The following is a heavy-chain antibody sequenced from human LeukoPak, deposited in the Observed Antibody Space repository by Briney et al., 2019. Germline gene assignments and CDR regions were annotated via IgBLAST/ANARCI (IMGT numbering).Heavy chain of an antibody. Sequence: PGGSLRLSCAASGFTFDDYTMHWVRQAPGKGLEWVSGISWNSATIAYADSVKGRLTISRDNAKNSLYLQMNSLRAEDTAVYYCAREGTSQQLVPPYFDYWGQGTLVTVSS. CDR2: ISWNSATI. J-gene: IGHJ4*02. CDR3: AREGTSQQLVPPYFDY. D-gene: IGHD6-13*01. CDR1: GFTFDDYT. V-gene: IGHV3-9*01.